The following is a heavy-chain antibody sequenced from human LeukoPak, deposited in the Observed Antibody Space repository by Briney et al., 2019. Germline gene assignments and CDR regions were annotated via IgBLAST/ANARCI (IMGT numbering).Heavy chain of an antibody. D-gene: IGHD3-22*01. V-gene: IGHV1-69*04. J-gene: IGHJ4*02. CDR2: IIPILGIA. CDR1: GGTFSSYA. CDR3: ARVTGYYYDSSGSKGDY. Sequence: GAPVKVSCKASGGTFSSYAISWVRQAPGQGLEWMGRIIPILGIANYAQKFQGRVTITADKSTSTAYMELSSLRSEDTAVYYCARVTGYYYDSSGSKGDYWGQGTLVTVSS.